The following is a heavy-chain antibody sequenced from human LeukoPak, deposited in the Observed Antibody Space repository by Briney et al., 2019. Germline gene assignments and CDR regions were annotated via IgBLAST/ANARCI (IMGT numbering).Heavy chain of an antibody. CDR2: IHQSGGT. CDR1: GGSFTDYS. J-gene: IGHJ5*02. D-gene: IGHD3-10*01. Sequence: SETLSLTCAVYGGSFTDYSWTWIRQPPGKGLGWIGEIHQSGGTTNYNPSLKSRVTISVDTSKNQFSLKLSSVTAADTAVYYCARRGGFDPWGQGTLVTVSS. V-gene: IGHV4-34*01. CDR3: ARRGGFDP.